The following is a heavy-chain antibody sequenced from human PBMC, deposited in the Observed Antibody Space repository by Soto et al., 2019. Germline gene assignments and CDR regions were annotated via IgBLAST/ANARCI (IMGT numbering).Heavy chain of an antibody. J-gene: IGHJ4*02. CDR2: IYYSGST. Sequence: SETLSLTCTVSGGSISSYYWSWIRQPPGKGLEWIGYIYYSGSTNYNPSLKSRVTISVDTSKNQFSLKLSSVTAADTAVYYCARAPDGDYFDYWGQGALVTVSS. D-gene: IGHD4-17*01. CDR3: ARAPDGDYFDY. CDR1: GGSISSYY. V-gene: IGHV4-59*01.